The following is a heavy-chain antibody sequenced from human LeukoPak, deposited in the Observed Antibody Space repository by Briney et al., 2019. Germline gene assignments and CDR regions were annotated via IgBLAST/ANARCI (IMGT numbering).Heavy chain of an antibody. D-gene: IGHD3-9*01. CDR1: AFTFSSYT. Sequence: QTGGSLRLSCAASAFTFSSYTMNWVSQAPGKGLEWVSYISSSGSTIYYADSVKGRFTISRDNAKNSLYLQMNSLRAEDTAVYYCAFHRRVNHYDILTGYYDFDYWGQGTLVTVSS. V-gene: IGHV3-48*04. CDR3: AFHRRVNHYDILTGYYDFDY. CDR2: ISSSGSTI. J-gene: IGHJ4*02.